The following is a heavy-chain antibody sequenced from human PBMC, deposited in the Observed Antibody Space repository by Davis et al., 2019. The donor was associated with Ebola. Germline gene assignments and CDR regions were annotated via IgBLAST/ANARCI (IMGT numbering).Heavy chain of an antibody. CDR1: GYTFTSYD. CDR3: ARDASDRITLVVGRHGNWLDP. J-gene: IGHJ5*02. Sequence: ASVKVSCNASGYTFTSYDINWVRQATGQGLEWMGWISSYNGKTNYAQKFQGRVTMTVDTSTTTAYVELRSLRSDDTAVYYCARDASDRITLVVGRHGNWLDPWGQGTLVTVSS. V-gene: IGHV1-18*01. D-gene: IGHD3-22*01. CDR2: ISSYNGKT.